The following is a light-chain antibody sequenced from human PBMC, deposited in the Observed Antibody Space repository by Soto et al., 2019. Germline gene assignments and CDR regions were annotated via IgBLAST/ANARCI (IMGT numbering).Light chain of an antibody. Sequence: QSVLTQPPLVSGAPGQRDTISYTGSSSNIGAGYHVHWYQQLPGTAPKLLIYGNSNRPSGVPDRFSGSKSGTSASLAITGLQAEDEAYYYCQSYDSTLSVLFGGGTKLTVL. J-gene: IGLJ2*01. CDR1: SSNIGAGYH. CDR2: GNS. CDR3: QSYDSTLSVL. V-gene: IGLV1-40*01.